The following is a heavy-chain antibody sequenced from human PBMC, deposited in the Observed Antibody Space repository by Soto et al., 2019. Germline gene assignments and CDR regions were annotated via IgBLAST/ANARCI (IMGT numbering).Heavy chain of an antibody. J-gene: IGHJ6*02. CDR2: IYYSGST. CDR3: ARDNRRGGYSYANKADYYYSYGMDV. CDR1: GGSISSGGYY. V-gene: IGHV4-31*03. D-gene: IGHD5-18*01. Sequence: PSETLSLTCTVSGGSISSGGYYWSWIRQHPGKDLEWIGYIYYSGSTYYNPSLKSRVTISVDTSKNQFSLKLSSVTAADTAVYYCARDNRRGGYSYANKADYYYSYGMDVWGQGTTVTVS.